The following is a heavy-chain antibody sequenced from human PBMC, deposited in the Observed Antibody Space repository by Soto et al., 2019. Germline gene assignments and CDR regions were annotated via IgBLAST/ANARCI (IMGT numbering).Heavy chain of an antibody. J-gene: IGHJ6*03. CDR2: ISGSGGST. CDR1: GFTFSSYA. D-gene: IGHD2-2*03. V-gene: IGHV3-23*01. Sequence: GSLRLSCAASGFTFSSYAMSWVRQAPGKGLEWVSAISGSGGSTYYADSVKGRFTISRDNAKNSLYLQMNSLRAEDTAVYYCARDGKCSSTSCYDGSNYYYYYYYMDVWGKGTTVTVS. CDR3: ARDGKCSSTSCYDGSNYYYYYYYMDV.